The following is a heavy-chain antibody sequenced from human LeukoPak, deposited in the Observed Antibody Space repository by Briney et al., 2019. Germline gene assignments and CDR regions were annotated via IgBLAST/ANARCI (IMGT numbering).Heavy chain of an antibody. CDR2: INPNSGGT. CDR1: GYTFTGYY. V-gene: IGHV1-2*02. Sequence: ASVKVSCKASGYTFTGYYMHWVRQAPGQGLEWMGWINPNSGGTNYAQKFQGRVTMTRDTPISTAYMELSGLRSDDTAVYYCARGFGPAATFVFWFDPWGQGTLVTVSS. D-gene: IGHD2-2*01. J-gene: IGHJ5*02. CDR3: ARGFGPAATFVFWFDP.